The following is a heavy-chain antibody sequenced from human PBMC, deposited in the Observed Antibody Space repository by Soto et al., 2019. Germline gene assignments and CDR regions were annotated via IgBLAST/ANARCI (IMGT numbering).Heavy chain of an antibody. Sequence: GGSLRLSCAASGFTFSSHGMHWVRQAPGKGLEWVAVIWYDGSNTYYADSVKGRFSISRDNAKNSVYLQINSLRAEDTAVYFCVRDCSGGSSYPGMDAWGQGTTVTVPS. CDR2: IWYDGSNT. D-gene: IGHD2-15*01. J-gene: IGHJ6*02. CDR3: VRDCSGGSSYPGMDA. V-gene: IGHV3-33*01. CDR1: GFTFSSHG.